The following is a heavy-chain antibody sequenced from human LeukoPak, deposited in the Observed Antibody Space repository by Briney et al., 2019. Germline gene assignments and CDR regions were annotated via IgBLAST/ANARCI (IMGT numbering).Heavy chain of an antibody. Sequence: GGSLRLSCAASGFTFSSYSMNWVRQAPGKGLVWVSSISSSSSYIYYADSVKGRFTISRDNAKNSLYLQMNSLRAEDTAVYYCARAITMVRGVYYYMDVWGKGTTVTVSS. V-gene: IGHV3-21*01. CDR2: ISSSSSYI. CDR3: ARAITMVRGVYYYMDV. J-gene: IGHJ6*03. CDR1: GFTFSSYS. D-gene: IGHD3-10*01.